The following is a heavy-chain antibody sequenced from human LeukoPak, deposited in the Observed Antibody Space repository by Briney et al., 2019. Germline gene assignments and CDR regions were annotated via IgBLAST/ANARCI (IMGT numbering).Heavy chain of an antibody. D-gene: IGHD2-2*01. J-gene: IGHJ5*02. CDR1: GLTFSSYE. CDR3: ARELLPVVYQLLNGGGNWFDP. V-gene: IGHV3-48*03. Sequence: GGSLRLSCAASGLTFSSYEMNWVRQAPGKGLEWVSYISSSGSTIYYADSVKGRFTISRDNSKNTLYLQMNSLRAEDTAVYYCARELLPVVYQLLNGGGNWFDPWGQGTLVTVSS. CDR2: ISSSGSTI.